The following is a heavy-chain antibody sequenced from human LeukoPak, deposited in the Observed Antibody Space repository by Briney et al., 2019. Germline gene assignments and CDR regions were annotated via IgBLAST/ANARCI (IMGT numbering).Heavy chain of an antibody. Sequence: TGGSLRLSCAASEFIFRNYWMIWVRQAPGKGLEWVANIKHDGTETNYVDSVKGRFTISRDNAKKSLYLQMNSLRAEDSAVYYCAGDGKEMATKSHFDYYYYMDVWGKGTTVTVSS. J-gene: IGHJ6*03. CDR1: EFIFRNYW. D-gene: IGHD5-24*01. CDR2: IKHDGTET. CDR3: AGDGKEMATKSHFDYYYYMDV. V-gene: IGHV3-7*01.